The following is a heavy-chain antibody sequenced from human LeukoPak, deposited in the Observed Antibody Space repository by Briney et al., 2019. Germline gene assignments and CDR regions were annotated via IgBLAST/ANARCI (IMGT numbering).Heavy chain of an antibody. Sequence: PGRSLRLSCAASGFTFSSYGMHWVRQAPGKGLERVAVIWYDGSNKYYADSVKGRFTISRDNSKNTLYLQMNSLRAEDTAVYYCARAPSLYGGNYYYYGMDVWGQGTTVTVSS. CDR1: GFTFSSYG. CDR2: IWYDGSNK. CDR3: ARAPSLYGGNYYYYGMDV. V-gene: IGHV3-33*01. D-gene: IGHD4-23*01. J-gene: IGHJ6*02.